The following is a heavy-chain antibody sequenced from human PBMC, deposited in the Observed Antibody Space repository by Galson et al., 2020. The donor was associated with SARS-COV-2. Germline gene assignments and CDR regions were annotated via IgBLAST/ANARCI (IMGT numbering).Heavy chain of an antibody. CDR2: ISYDGSNK. V-gene: IGHV3-30*18. D-gene: IGHD3-22*01. J-gene: IGHJ3*02. CDR3: AKMYYYDSSGYYYEDDDAFDI. Sequence: QAPGKGLEWVAVISYDGSNKYYADSVKGRFTISRDNSKNTLYLQMNSLRAEDTAVYYCAKMYYYDSSGYYYEDDDAFDIWGQGTMVTVSS.